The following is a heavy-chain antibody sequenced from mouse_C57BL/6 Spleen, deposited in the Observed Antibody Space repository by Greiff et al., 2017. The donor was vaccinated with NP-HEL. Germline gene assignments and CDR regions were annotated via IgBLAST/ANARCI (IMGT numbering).Heavy chain of an antibody. CDR3: ARSSTRGFDY. D-gene: IGHD6-1*01. CDR1: GFTFTDYY. J-gene: IGHJ2*01. CDR2: IRNKANGYTT. Sequence: EVKLEESGGGLVQPGGSLSLSCAASGFTFTDYYMSWVRQPPGKALEWLGFIRNKANGYTTEYSASVKGRFTISRDNSQSILYLQMNALRAEDSATYYCARSSTRGFDYWGQGTTLTVSS. V-gene: IGHV7-3*01.